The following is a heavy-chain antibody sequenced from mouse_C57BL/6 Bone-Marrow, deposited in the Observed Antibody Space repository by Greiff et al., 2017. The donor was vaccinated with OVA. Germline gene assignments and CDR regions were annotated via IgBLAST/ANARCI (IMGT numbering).Heavy chain of an antibody. CDR1: GYTFTSYW. J-gene: IGHJ2*01. V-gene: IGHV1-59*01. Sequence: QVQLQQPGAELVRPGTSVKLSCKASGYTFTSYWMHWVKQRPGQGLEWIGVIDPSDSYTNYNQKFKGKATLTVDTSSSTAYMQLSSLTSEDSAVYYCARREGGNYDYFDYWGQGTTLTVSS. CDR2: IDPSDSYT. D-gene: IGHD2-1*01. CDR3: ARREGGNYDYFDY.